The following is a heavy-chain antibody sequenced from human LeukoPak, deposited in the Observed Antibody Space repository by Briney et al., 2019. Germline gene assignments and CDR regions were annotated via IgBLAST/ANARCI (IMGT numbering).Heavy chain of an antibody. CDR3: AGLWFGESGDAFDI. J-gene: IGHJ3*02. Sequence: GASVKVSCKASGYTYTSYGISWVRQAPGQGLEWMGWISAYNGNTNYAQKLQGRVTMTTDTSTSTAYMELRSLRSDDTAVYYCAGLWFGESGDAFDIWGQGTMVTVSS. CDR1: GYTYTSYG. D-gene: IGHD3-10*01. V-gene: IGHV1-18*01. CDR2: ISAYNGNT.